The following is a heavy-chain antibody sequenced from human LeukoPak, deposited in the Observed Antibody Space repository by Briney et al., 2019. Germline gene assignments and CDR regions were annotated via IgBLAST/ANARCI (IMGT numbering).Heavy chain of an antibody. D-gene: IGHD5-18*01. CDR1: GYSFTNYW. Sequence: GESLKISCKGSGYSFTNYWIGWVRQMPGKGLEWMGIIDPGDSKSRYSPSSQGQVTISADKSISTAYLQWSSLKSSDTAMYYCARLPYSYGYQGAFDIWGQGTMVTVSS. J-gene: IGHJ3*02. CDR2: IDPGDSKS. V-gene: IGHV5-51*01. CDR3: ARLPYSYGYQGAFDI.